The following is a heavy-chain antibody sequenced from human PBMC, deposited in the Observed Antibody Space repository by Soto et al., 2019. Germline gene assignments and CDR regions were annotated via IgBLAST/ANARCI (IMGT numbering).Heavy chain of an antibody. V-gene: IGHV1-18*04. CDR2: ISAYNGNT. J-gene: IGHJ6*02. CDR1: GYTFTSYG. Sequence: ASVKVSCKASGYTFTSYGISWVRQAPGQGLEWMGWISAYNGNTNYAQKLQDRVTMTTDTSTSTAYMELRSLRSDDTAVYYCARDSSKFLFLEWFPPGLFYGMDVWGQGTTVTVSS. CDR3: ARDSSKFLFLEWFPPGLFYGMDV. D-gene: IGHD3-3*01.